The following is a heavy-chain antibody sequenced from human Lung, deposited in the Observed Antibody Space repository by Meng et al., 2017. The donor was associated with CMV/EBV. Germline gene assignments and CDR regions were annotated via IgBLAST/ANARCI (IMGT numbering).Heavy chain of an antibody. V-gene: IGHV3-23*01. CDR3: AKKGGDGALHYFDY. CDR2: MSGSGSMM. J-gene: IGHJ4*02. CDR1: GFIFSNYA. Sequence: GGSXRLXCAASGFIFSNYAMSWVRQAPGKGLEWISFMSGSGSMMFYVDSVRGRFTISRDSSKNTLYLQMNSLRAEDTAVYYCAKKGGDGALHYFDYWGQGTXVTVSS. D-gene: IGHD3-16*01.